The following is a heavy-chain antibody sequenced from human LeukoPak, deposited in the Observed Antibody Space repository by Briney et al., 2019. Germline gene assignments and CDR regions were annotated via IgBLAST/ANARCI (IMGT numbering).Heavy chain of an antibody. Sequence: SETLSLTCAVSGGSISSGGYSWSWIRQPPGKGLEWIGYIYHSGSTYYNPSLKSRVTISVDRSKNQFSLKLSSVTAADTAVYYCAHCSSTSCLDYWGQGTLVTVSS. J-gene: IGHJ4*02. V-gene: IGHV4-30-2*01. D-gene: IGHD2-2*01. CDR2: IYHSGST. CDR3: AHCSSTSCLDY. CDR1: GGSISSGGYS.